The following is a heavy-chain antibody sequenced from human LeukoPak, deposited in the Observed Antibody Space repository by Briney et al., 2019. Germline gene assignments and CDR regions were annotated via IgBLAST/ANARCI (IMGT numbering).Heavy chain of an antibody. CDR2: IKEDGSER. J-gene: IGHJ3*02. D-gene: IGHD5-18*01. V-gene: IGHV3-7*03. CDR3: ARSRSGYSYDHAAFDI. CDR1: AFIFSGHW. Sequence: GGSLRLSCEGSAFIFSGHWMNWVHQTPGKGLEWVASIKEDGSERQYVDSVKGRFSISRDNTKGSLFLQLNSLRAEDTAVYYCARSRSGYSYDHAAFDIWGQGTMVTVSS.